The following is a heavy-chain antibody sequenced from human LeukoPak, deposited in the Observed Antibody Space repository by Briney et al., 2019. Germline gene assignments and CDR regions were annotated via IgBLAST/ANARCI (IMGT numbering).Heavy chain of an antibody. V-gene: IGHV3-9*01. D-gene: IGHD3-16*01. CDR2: ISWNSGSI. CDR3: AKDLGHLGYYYGMDV. CDR1: GLTFDDYA. Sequence: GRSLRLSCAASGLTFDDYAMHWVRQAPGQGLEWVSGISWNSGSIGYADSVKGRFTISRDNAKNSLYLQMNSLRAEDTALYYCAKDLGHLGYYYGMDVWGQGTTVTVSS. J-gene: IGHJ6*02.